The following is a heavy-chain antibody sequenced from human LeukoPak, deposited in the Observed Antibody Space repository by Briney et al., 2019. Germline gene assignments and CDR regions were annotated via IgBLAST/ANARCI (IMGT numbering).Heavy chain of an antibody. Sequence: ASVKVSCKASGYTFTSFGIRWVRQAPGQGLEWMGWISAYNGNTNYAQKFQGRVTMTTDTSTSTAYMELRSLRYDDTAVYYCARDLGASTVIFFDYWGQGTLVTVSS. J-gene: IGHJ4*02. CDR2: ISAYNGNT. V-gene: IGHV1-18*01. D-gene: IGHD4-11*01. CDR1: GYTFTSFG. CDR3: ARDLGASTVIFFDY.